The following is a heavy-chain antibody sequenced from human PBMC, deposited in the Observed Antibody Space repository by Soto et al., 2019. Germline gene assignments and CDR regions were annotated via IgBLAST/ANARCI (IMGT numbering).Heavy chain of an antibody. CDR1: GGSFSGYY. CDR2: INHSGST. V-gene: IGHV4-34*01. D-gene: IGHD4-17*01. J-gene: IGHJ3*01. CDR3: ARGGSRVTSVKD. Sequence: SETLSLTCAVYGGSFSGYYWSWIRQPPGKGLEWIGEINHSGSTNYNPSLKSRVTISLDTSKNQVSLKLNSVTAADTAMYYCARGGSRVTSVKDWGQGTMVTVSS.